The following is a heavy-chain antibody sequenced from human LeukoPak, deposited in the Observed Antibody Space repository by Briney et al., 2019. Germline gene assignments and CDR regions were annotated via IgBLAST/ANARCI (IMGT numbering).Heavy chain of an antibody. CDR1: GFTFSTYA. J-gene: IGHJ6*03. D-gene: IGHD5-12*01. CDR2: ISGSGGST. V-gene: IGHV3-23*01. Sequence: PGGSLRLSCEVSGFTFSTYAMSWVRQAPGKGLEWVSVISGSGGSTYYADSVKGRFTISRDNSKNTLYLQMNSLRAEDTAVYYCAKDGSSSGYPYYMDVWGKGTTVTVSS. CDR3: AKDGSSSGYPYYMDV.